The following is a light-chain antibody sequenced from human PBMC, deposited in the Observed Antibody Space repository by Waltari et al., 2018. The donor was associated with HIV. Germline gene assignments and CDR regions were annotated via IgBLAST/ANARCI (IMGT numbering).Light chain of an antibody. CDR1: QSVSSSY. Sequence: EIVLTQSPGNLSLSPGERATLSCRASQSVSSSYLAWYQQKPGQAPRLLIYGASSRATGIPDRFSGSGSGTDFTLTISRLEPEDFAVYYCQQFGSSPQGSRVTFGQGTKLEIK. CDR2: GAS. J-gene: IGKJ2*01. CDR3: QQFGSSPQGSRVT. V-gene: IGKV3-20*01.